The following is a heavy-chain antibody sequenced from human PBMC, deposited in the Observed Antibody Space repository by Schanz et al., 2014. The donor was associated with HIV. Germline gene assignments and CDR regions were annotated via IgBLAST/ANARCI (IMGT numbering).Heavy chain of an antibody. CDR2: LSHDGSQK. CDR3: ARSPDWAGTDAFEI. Sequence: QVHLVESGGGVVQPGRSLRLSCAASGFTFSSSGMHWVRQAPGKGLEWVAVLSHDGSQKFYADSVKGRFTISRDNSKNTLYLQMNSLRAEDTAIYYCARSPDWAGTDAFEIWGQGTMVTVSS. J-gene: IGHJ3*02. CDR1: GFTFSSSG. V-gene: IGHV3-33*05. D-gene: IGHD6-19*01.